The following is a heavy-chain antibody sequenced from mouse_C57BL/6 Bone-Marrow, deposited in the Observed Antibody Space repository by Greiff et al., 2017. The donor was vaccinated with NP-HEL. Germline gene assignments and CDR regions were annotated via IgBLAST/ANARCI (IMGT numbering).Heavy chain of an antibody. D-gene: IGHD3-2*02. CDR3: ASSGTAQATDYFDY. V-gene: IGHV1-64*01. Sequence: QVQLQQPGAELVKPGASVKLSCKASGYTFTSYWMHWVKQRPGQGLEWIGMIHPNSGSTNYNEKFKSKATLTVDKSSSTAYMQLSSLTSEDSAVYYCASSGTAQATDYFDYWGQGTTLTVSS. CDR1: GYTFTSYW. J-gene: IGHJ2*01. CDR2: IHPNSGST.